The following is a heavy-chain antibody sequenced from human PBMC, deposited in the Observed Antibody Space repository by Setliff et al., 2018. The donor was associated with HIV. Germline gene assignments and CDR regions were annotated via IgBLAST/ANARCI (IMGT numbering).Heavy chain of an antibody. V-gene: IGHV4-59*01. CDR2: VYFSGST. D-gene: IGHD3-22*01. CDR1: GDPISTYY. J-gene: IGHJ6*03. CDR3: AGGNYDTSDYYTNFYYYMDV. Sequence: PSETLSLTCTVSGDPISTYYWSWVRKPPGKGLEWIGYVYFSGSTSYSPSLRGRVTMSVDPSKNQFSLKLNSVTAADTAIYYCAGGNYDTSDYYTNFYYYMDVWGKGTAVTVS.